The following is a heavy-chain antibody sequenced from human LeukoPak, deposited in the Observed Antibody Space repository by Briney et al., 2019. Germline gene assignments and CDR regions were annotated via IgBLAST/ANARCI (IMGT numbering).Heavy chain of an antibody. J-gene: IGHJ4*02. CDR3: ARHGNYNWNDGRTFDY. Sequence: SETLSLTXGVSGYPIGSGYFWGWIRQPPGKGLEWIATIYYSGTTYYNPSLKSRITISMDTSKNQFSLKLTSVTAADTALYYCARHGNYNWNDGRTFDYWGQGALVTVSS. CDR1: GYPIGSGYF. D-gene: IGHD1-1*01. CDR2: IYYSGTT. V-gene: IGHV4-38-2*01.